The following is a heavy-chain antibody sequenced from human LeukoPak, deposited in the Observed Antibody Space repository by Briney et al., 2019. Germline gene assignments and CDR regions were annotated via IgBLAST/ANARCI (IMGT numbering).Heavy chain of an antibody. V-gene: IGHV3-9*01. CDR3: AKVLYSSGTPNGNYFDY. J-gene: IGHJ4*02. CDR2: ISWNSSSR. D-gene: IGHD6-19*01. CDR1: RFTFDDYT. Sequence: GASLRLSCAASRFTFDDYTTSWVRQAPGKGVGRASGISWNSSSRGYADSVKGRFTISRDNAKNSLYMRMNSLRAEDTALYYCAKVLYSSGTPNGNYFDYWGQGTLVTVSS.